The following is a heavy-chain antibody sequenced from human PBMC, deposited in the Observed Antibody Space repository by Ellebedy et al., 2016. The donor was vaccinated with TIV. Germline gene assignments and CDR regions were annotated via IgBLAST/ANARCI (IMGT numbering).Heavy chain of an antibody. CDR3: ARGWLTGGERAFDI. Sequence: SETLSLTCAVYGGSFSGYYWSWIRQPPGKGLEWIGEINHSGSTNYNPPLKSRVTISVDTSKNQFSLKLSSVTAADTAVYFCARGWLTGGERAFDIWGQGTMVTVSS. J-gene: IGHJ3*02. CDR2: INHSGST. CDR1: GGSFSGYY. D-gene: IGHD7-27*01. V-gene: IGHV4-34*01.